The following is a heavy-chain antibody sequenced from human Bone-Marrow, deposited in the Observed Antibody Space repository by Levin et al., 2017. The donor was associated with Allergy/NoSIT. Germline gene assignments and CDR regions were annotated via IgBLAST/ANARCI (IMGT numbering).Heavy chain of an antibody. J-gene: IGHJ6*03. D-gene: IGHD4-17*01. Sequence: AGGSLRLSCAAFGFTFSSSGMHWVRQAPGKGLEWVAFLSKDGNNEYYVDSVKGRFIISRDNAKSTLYLQLNNLRTEDTAVYYCARENDDYIYYYYMDVWGKGTTVTVSS. V-gene: IGHV3-30*03. CDR3: ARENDDYIYYYYMDV. CDR1: GFTFSSSG. CDR2: LSKDGNNE.